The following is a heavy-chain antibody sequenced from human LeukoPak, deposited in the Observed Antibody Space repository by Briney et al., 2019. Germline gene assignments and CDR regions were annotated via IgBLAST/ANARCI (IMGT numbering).Heavy chain of an antibody. CDR1: GYTFTSYD. V-gene: IGHV1-8*01. CDR2: MNPISGGT. J-gene: IGHJ4*02. CDR3: ARDDYYDSSGYYKF. D-gene: IGHD3-22*01. Sequence: ASVKVSCKASGYTFTSYDVNWVRQATGQGLEWMGWMNPISGGTGYALKFQGRVTMSRNTSISTAYMELGSLRSEDTAVYYCARDDYYDSSGYYKFWGQGTLVTVSS.